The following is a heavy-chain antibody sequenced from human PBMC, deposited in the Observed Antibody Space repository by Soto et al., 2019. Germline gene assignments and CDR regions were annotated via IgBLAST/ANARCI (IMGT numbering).Heavy chain of an antibody. CDR3: ARNGPFSYSSSTYYFDY. J-gene: IGHJ4*02. D-gene: IGHD6-6*01. CDR1: GYTFTSYA. CDR2: INAGNGNT. Sequence: ASVKVSCKASGYTFTSYAMHWVRQAPGQRLEWMGWINAGNGNTKYSQKFQGRVTITRDTSASTAYMELSSLRSEDTAVYYCARNGPFSYSSSTYYFDYWGQGTLVTVSS. V-gene: IGHV1-3*01.